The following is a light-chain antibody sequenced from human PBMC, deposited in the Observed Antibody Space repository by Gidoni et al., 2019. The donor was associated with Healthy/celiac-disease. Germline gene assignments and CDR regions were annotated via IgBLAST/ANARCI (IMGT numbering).Light chain of an antibody. J-gene: IGLJ3*02. CDR3: AAGDDSLSGWV. CDR2: RNK. CDR1: STNIGSNY. Sequence: QSVLTPPPSASGTPGQRVTISCSGSSTNIGSNYVYWYQQRPGTPPNLLIYRNKQRPSGAPDRFPGPKSGTSASRAISGLRSEDEADYYGAAGDDSLSGWVFGGGTKLTVL. V-gene: IGLV1-47*01.